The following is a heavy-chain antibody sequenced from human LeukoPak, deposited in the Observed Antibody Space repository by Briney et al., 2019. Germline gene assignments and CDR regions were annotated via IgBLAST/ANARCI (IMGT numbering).Heavy chain of an antibody. CDR1: GGSISNYY. D-gene: IGHD3-22*01. CDR2: IYTTGST. V-gene: IGHV4-4*07. CDR3: ARSHPYYYDTSGYSFAD. Sequence: SETLSLTCIVSGGSISNYYWSWIRQPAGKGLEWIGRIYTTGSTNYNPSLKSRLIMSVDTSKNQLSLKLSSVTAADTAVYYCARSHPYYYDTSGYSFADWGHGTLVTVSS. J-gene: IGHJ4*01.